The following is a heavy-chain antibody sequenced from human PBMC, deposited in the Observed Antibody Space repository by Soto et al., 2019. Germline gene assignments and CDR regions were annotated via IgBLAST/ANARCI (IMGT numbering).Heavy chain of an antibody. CDR2: IKYDGSEI. V-gene: IGHV3-7*03. Sequence: PGGSLRLSCAASGITLSSYWMSWVRQAPGKGLEWVANIKYDGSEIYYVDSVKGRFTISRDNAKNSPFLQMNSLRAEDTAVYYCVRDGNSGWHFDYWGQGTLVTVSS. CDR3: VRDGNSGWHFDY. J-gene: IGHJ4*02. D-gene: IGHD6-19*01. CDR1: GITLSSYW.